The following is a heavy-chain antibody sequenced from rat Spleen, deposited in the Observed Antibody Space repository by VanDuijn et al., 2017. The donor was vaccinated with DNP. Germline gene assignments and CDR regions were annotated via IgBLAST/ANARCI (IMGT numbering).Heavy chain of an antibody. D-gene: IGHD1-11*01. Sequence: EVQLVESGGGLVQPGRSLKLSCAASGFTFSDYDMAWVRQAPTKGLEWVASIRTSGGNTYYRDSVKGRFTISRDDATSTLYLQMNSLRSEDTATYYCATHEGGPYWGQGVMVTVSS. CDR2: IRTSGGNT. CDR3: ATHEGGPY. CDR1: GFTFSDYD. V-gene: IGHV5-25*01. J-gene: IGHJ2*01.